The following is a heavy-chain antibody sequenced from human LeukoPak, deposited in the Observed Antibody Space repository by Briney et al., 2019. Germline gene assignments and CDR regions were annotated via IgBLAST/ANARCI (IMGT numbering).Heavy chain of an antibody. CDR3: AKTPYTDYPGYYFDD. CDR2: ISYDGSNK. CDR1: GFTFSSYA. D-gene: IGHD4-11*01. V-gene: IGHV3-30-3*02. J-gene: IGHJ4*02. Sequence: GGSLRLSCAASGFTFSSYAMHWVRQAPGKGLEWVAVISYDGSNKYYADSVKGRFTISRDNSKNTLYLQMNSLRAGDTAVYYCAKTPYTDYPGYYFDDWGQGTLVTASS.